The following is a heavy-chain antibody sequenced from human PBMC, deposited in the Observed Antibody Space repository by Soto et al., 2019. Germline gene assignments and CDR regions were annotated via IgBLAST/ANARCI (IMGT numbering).Heavy chain of an antibody. D-gene: IGHD3-9*01. CDR1: GFAFSSYA. CDR3: VKALRYFDWLPDFDY. V-gene: IGHV3-64D*06. CDR2: ISSNGGST. Sequence: GGSLRLSCSASGFAFSSYAMHWVRPAPGKGLEYVSAISSNGGSTYYADSVKGRFTISRDNSKNTLYLQMSSLRAEDTAVYYCVKALRYFDWLPDFDYWGQGTLVTVSS. J-gene: IGHJ4*02.